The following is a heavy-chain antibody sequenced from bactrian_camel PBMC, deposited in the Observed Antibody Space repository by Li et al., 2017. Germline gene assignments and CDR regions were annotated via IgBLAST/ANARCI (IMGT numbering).Heavy chain of an antibody. Sequence: HVQLVESGGGSVQAGETLRLSCTASGFTFDASDSYWFRQAPGNRCELVASTSSDGSAYYIDSMKGRFTISHDNAKTTVYLQMNSLKPEDTAVYYCAADRVAGITRPCDRGQGTQVTVS. CDR3: AADRVAGITRPCD. CDR2: TSSDGSA. CDR1: GFTFDASD. D-gene: IGHD6*01. J-gene: IGHJ4*01. V-gene: IGHV3S63*01.